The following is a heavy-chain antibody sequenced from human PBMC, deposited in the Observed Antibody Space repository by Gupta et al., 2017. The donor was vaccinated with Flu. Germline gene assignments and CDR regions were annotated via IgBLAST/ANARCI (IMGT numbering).Heavy chain of an antibody. D-gene: IGHD3-22*01. CDR3: AKVHFTIVNAYYFDY. J-gene: IGHJ4*02. V-gene: IGHV3-30*18. Sequence: QVQLVESGGGVVQPGRSLRLSCAASGFTFSSYGMHWVRQTPGKGLEWVAVISYDGSNKYYADSVKGRFTISRDNSKNTLYLQMDSLRAEDTAVYYCAKVHFTIVNAYYFDYWGQGTLVTVSS. CDR1: GFTFSSYG. CDR2: ISYDGSNK.